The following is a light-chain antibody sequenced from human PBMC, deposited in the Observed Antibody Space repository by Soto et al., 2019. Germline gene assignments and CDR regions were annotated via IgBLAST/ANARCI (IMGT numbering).Light chain of an antibody. CDR2: GAS. CDR3: QPGNSFPPT. CDR1: QGVSTW. V-gene: IGKV1D-12*01. Sequence: DIQMTQSPASVSASVGDRVTISCRASQGVSTWLAWYQQKPGKAPKLLIYGASGLQSGVPSRFSGSGSGTGFTLTISSPEAEDGCTLFWQPGNSFPPTFGGGTRVEIK. J-gene: IGKJ4*01.